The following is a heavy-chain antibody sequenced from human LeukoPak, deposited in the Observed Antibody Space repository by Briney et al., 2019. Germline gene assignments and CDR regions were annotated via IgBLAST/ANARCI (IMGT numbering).Heavy chain of an antibody. CDR2: IYPGDSHT. J-gene: IGHJ5*02. V-gene: IGHV5-51*01. CDR3: ARGPYAYTSSATLGSYNWFDP. CDR1: GYRFPNYW. Sequence: GASLQISCKGSGYRFPNYWIGWVRPMPGKGLEWMGIIYPGDSHTRYSPSFQDQVTISVDKSISTAYLQWSSLKASDTAMYYCARGPYAYTSSATLGSYNWFDPWGQGSLVTVSS. D-gene: IGHD2-2*02.